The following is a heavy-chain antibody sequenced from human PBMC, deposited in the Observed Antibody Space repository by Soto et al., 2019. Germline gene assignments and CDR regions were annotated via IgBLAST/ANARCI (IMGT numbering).Heavy chain of an antibody. CDR1: GFTFSAHI. CDR3: ARERCSGDCYLDS. D-gene: IGHD2-21*02. V-gene: IGHV3-21*01. Sequence: EVQLVESGGGPVKPGGSLRLSCTASGFTFSAHIMTWVRQAPGKGLEWVSSISRSVDYMYYADSVKGRFTISRDNAKNSLYLQMNSLSADDTAIYFCARERCSGDCYLDSWGQGTLVTVSS. CDR2: ISRSVDYM. J-gene: IGHJ4*02.